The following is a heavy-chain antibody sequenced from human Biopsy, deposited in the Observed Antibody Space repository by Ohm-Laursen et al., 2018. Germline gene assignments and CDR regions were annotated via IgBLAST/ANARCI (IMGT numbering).Heavy chain of an antibody. J-gene: IGHJ4*02. CDR2: FAPENGKT. D-gene: IGHD3-22*01. Sequence: ASVKVSCKVSGYTLNELSMHWVRQVPGKGLEWMGGFAPENGKTVYAQNFQARVSLTEDTSTDTAYMELSSLRSEDTAIYYCARHCYYYDSSPLEYWGQGTLVTVSS. CDR1: GYTLNELS. V-gene: IGHV1-24*01. CDR3: ARHCYYYDSSPLEY.